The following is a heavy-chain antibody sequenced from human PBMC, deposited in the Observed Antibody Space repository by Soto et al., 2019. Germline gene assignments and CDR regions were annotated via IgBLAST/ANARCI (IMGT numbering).Heavy chain of an antibody. Sequence: PGGPLRLSCAGPGFTFSSFSMLLVRQVSGKGLECVSAMSVSGQTTYSAGSLKGRLTLLRYNYNNSQELKINSMRAEYAAVYYCAKNSGWFRALGQGTLVTLSS. CDR3: AKNSGWFRA. D-gene: IGHD6-19*01. CDR1: GFTFSSFS. J-gene: IGHJ5*02. CDR2: MSVSGQTT. V-gene: IGHV3-23*01.